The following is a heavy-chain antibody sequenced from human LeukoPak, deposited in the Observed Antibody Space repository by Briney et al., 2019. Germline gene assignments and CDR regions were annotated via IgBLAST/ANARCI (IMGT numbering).Heavy chain of an antibody. CDR3: ARGSGYSYGYDAFDI. D-gene: IGHD5-18*01. CDR1: GGSISSYY. CDR2: IYYSGST. V-gene: IGHV4-59*01. J-gene: IGHJ3*02. Sequence: PSETLSLTCTVSGGSISSYYWSWIRQPPGKGLEWIGYIYYSGSTNYNPSLKSLVTISVDTSKNQFSLKLSSVTAADTAVYYCARGSGYSYGYDAFDIWGQGTMVTVSS.